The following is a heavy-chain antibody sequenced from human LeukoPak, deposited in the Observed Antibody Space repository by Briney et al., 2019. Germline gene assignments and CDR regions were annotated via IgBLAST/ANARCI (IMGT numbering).Heavy chain of an antibody. Sequence: PSETLSLTCPVSGASISSYYWSWIRQPPGRGLEWIAYISYSGSTNYNPSLKSRVTISVDTSKNQFSLKLTSVTAADTAVYYCARPSSTSRWYFDLWGRGTLVTVSS. CDR1: GASISSYY. CDR2: ISYSGST. CDR3: ARPSSTSRWYFDL. V-gene: IGHV4-59*01. D-gene: IGHD2-2*01. J-gene: IGHJ2*01.